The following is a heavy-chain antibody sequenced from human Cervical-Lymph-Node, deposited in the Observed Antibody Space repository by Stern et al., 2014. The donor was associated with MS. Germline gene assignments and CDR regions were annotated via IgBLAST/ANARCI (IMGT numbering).Heavy chain of an antibody. V-gene: IGHV3-30*04. J-gene: IGHJ4*02. CDR3: AKGGSGSYLD. Sequence: MQLVESGGGVVQPWRTLRLSCAASGFVFRHYALHWVRQAPGKGLEWVALISYDGRDKYYTDSVKGRFTVSRDNSNNTVDLEMNSLRLEDTAVYYCAKGGSGSYLDWGQGSLVTVSS. CDR2: ISYDGRDK. CDR1: GFVFRHYA. D-gene: IGHD1-26*01.